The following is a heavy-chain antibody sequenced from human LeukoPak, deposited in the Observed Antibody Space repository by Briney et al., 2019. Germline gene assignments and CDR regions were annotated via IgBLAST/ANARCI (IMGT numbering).Heavy chain of an antibody. Sequence: SETLSLTCAVYGGSFSGYYWSWIRQPPGKGLEWIGEINHSGSTNYNPSLKSRVTISVDTSKNQFSLKLSSVTAADTAVYYCARGYPSYDSSGYYARQYYSDYWGQGTLVTVSS. J-gene: IGHJ4*02. D-gene: IGHD3-22*01. CDR3: ARGYPSYDSSGYYARQYYSDY. CDR1: GGSFSGYY. CDR2: INHSGST. V-gene: IGHV4-34*01.